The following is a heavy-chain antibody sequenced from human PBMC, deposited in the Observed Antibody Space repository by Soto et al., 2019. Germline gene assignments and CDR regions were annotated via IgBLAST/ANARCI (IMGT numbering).Heavy chain of an antibody. Sequence: GGSLRLSCAASGFTFSSYAMSWVRQAPGKGLEWVSAISGSGGSTYYADSVKGRFTISRDNSKNTLYLQMNSLRAEDTAVYYCASTIVATTRDYYYGMDVWGQGTTVTVSS. CDR3: ASTIVATTRDYYYGMDV. CDR1: GFTFSSYA. J-gene: IGHJ6*02. CDR2: ISGSGGST. D-gene: IGHD5-12*01. V-gene: IGHV3-23*01.